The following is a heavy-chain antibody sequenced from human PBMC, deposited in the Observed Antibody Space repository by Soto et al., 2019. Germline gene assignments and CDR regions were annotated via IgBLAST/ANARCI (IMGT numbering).Heavy chain of an antibody. CDR2: ISGSGGST. CDR1: GFTFSSYA. D-gene: IGHD6-13*01. Sequence: EVQLLESGGGLVQPGGSLRLSCAASGFTFSSYAMSWVRQAPGKGLEWVSAISGSGGSTYYADSVKGRFTISRDNSKNTLYLQMNSVRAEDTAEYYCAKVQSSSWYFDYWGQGTLVTVSS. V-gene: IGHV3-23*01. CDR3: AKVQSSSWYFDY. J-gene: IGHJ4*02.